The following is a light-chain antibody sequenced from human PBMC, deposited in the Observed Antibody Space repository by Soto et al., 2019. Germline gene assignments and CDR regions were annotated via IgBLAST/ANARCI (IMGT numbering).Light chain of an antibody. CDR2: GAS. CDR1: QSVSSSY. CDR3: QEYNTWPWT. V-gene: IGKV3-15*01. J-gene: IGKJ1*01. Sequence: EIVLTQYPGTLSLSPGERATLSCMASQSVSSSYLAWYQQKPGQAPRVLIYGASTRATGIPDRFSGSGSGTEFILTISSLQSEDFAVYYCQEYNTWPWTFGQGTKVDI.